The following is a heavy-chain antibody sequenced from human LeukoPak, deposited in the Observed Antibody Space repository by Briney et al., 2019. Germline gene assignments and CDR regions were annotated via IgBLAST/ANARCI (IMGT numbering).Heavy chain of an antibody. CDR2: INPSSGTT. CDR3: ARDGYARGLVKWYFDL. V-gene: IGHV1-46*01. J-gene: IGHJ2*01. Sequence: ASVCLSRKASGYTFTSYYLHWVRQAPGQGLQWMGIINPSSGTTSYAQKFQGRVTMTRDTSTSTVYMELSSLRSEDTAVYYCARDGYARGLVKWYFDLWGRGTLLCVPS. CDR1: GYTFTSYY. D-gene: IGHD2-8*01.